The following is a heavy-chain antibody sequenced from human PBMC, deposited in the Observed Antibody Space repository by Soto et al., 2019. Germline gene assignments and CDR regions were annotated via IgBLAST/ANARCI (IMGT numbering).Heavy chain of an antibody. CDR3: ARYAGFGVVIIPGWFDP. D-gene: IGHD3-3*01. CDR1: GYTFTRNG. J-gene: IGHJ5*02. Sequence: QVQLVQSGAEVKKPGASVKVSCKTSGYTFTRNGISWVRQAPGQGLEWMGWISTYNGDTNYAQKFHGRVIMTTDTSTSTAYMVLRSLRSDDTAVYYCARYAGFGVVIIPGWFDPWGQGTLVTVSS. CDR2: ISTYNGDT. V-gene: IGHV1-18*01.